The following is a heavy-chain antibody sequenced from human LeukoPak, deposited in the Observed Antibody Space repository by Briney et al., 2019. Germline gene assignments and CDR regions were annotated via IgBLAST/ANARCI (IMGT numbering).Heavy chain of an antibody. J-gene: IGHJ4*02. CDR1: EFNFQNNW. V-gene: IGHV3-7*01. D-gene: IGHD3-10*01. CDR3: ARGPPYGSRSDYFDY. Sequence: GGSLRLSCAASEFNFQNNWMNWVRRAPGRGLEWVASINKDGREKYYVDSVKGRFTISRDNAKNSLYLQMNSLRVEDTAVYYCARGPPYGSRSDYFDYWGQGTLVTVSS. CDR2: INKDGREK.